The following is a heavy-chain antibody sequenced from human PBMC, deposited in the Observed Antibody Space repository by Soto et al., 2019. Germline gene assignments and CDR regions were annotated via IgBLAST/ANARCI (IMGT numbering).Heavy chain of an antibody. CDR1: GGPISSGISY. V-gene: IGHV4-30-4*01. D-gene: IGHD2-21*02. CDR3: ARVLAYCGGDCYSLDY. CDR2: IYYSGST. Sequence: VHLQVPAPGRVSPSQPRSLTCTFSGGPISSGISYGSWTHQPQGRARKWIGYIYYSGSTYSTPSLKSRVTISVDTSKNQFSLKLSSVTAADTAVYYCARVLAYCGGDCYSLDYWGQGTLVTVSS. J-gene: IGHJ4*02.